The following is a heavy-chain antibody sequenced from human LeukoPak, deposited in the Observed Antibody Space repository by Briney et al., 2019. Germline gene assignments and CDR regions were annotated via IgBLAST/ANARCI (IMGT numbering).Heavy chain of an antibody. CDR2: ISSSSSTI. Sequence: GGSLRLSCAASGFTFSSYSMNWVRQAPGKGLEWVSYISSSSSTIYYADSVKGRFTISRDNAKNSLYLQMNSLRGEDTAVYYCAKDPSETKITTWGNLYNYYYMDVWGKGTTVTVSS. D-gene: IGHD4-11*01. CDR3: AKDPSETKITTWGNLYNYYYMDV. V-gene: IGHV3-48*01. J-gene: IGHJ6*03. CDR1: GFTFSSYS.